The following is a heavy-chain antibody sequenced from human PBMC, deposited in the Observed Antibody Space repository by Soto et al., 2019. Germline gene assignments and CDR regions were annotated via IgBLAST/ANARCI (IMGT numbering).Heavy chain of an antibody. CDR3: APTCSGGSCYLFQY. CDR2: ISGGDGSP. D-gene: IGHD2-15*01. V-gene: IGHV3-23*01. Sequence: EVQLLESGGGLVQPGGSLRLSCAASGFTFSSYAMSWVRQAPGKWLEWVSSISGGDGSPYYADSVRGRFTISRDNSKKMLYLQRNSLGAEDTAVYYWAPTCSGGSCYLFQYWGQGTLVTVSS. CDR1: GFTFSSYA. J-gene: IGHJ1*01.